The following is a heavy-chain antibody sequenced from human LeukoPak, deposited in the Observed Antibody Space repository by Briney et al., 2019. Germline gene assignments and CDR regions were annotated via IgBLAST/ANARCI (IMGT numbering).Heavy chain of an antibody. D-gene: IGHD6-19*01. CDR3: ARGRSSFNI. V-gene: IGHV4-34*01. Sequence: SETLSLTCAVYGGSFSGYYWSWIRQPPGKGLEWIGEINQSGSATYNPSLKSRVTMSLDTSKNQFSLKLSSVTAADTAMYYCARGRSSFNIWGQGTMVTVSS. CDR1: GGSFSGYY. J-gene: IGHJ3*02. CDR2: INQSGSA.